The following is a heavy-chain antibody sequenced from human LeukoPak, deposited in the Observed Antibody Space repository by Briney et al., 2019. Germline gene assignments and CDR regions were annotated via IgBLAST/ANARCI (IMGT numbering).Heavy chain of an antibody. CDR1: GFTFSSYS. V-gene: IGHV3-48*01. D-gene: IGHD6-19*01. CDR2: ISSSSSTI. Sequence: PGGSLRLSCAASGFTFSSYSMNWVRQAPGKGLEWVSYISSSSSTIYYADSVKGRFTISRDNAKNSLYLQMNSLRAEDTAVYYCAKDRAIAVAGNYDYWGQGTLVTVSS. J-gene: IGHJ4*02. CDR3: AKDRAIAVAGNYDY.